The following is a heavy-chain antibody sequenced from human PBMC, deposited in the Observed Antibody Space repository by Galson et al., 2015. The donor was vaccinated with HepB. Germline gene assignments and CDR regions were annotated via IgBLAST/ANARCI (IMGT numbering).Heavy chain of an antibody. J-gene: IGHJ6*02. CDR1: GYIFTNYA. Sequence: SVKVSCKASGYIFTNYAMNWVRQAPGQGLEWMGWINTNTGNPTYAQGFTGRFVFSLDTSVSTAYLQISSLKAEDTAVYYCARDKPSYDFWSGYRGGYYGMDVWGQGTTVTVSS. CDR3: ARDKPSYDFWSGYRGGYYGMDV. V-gene: IGHV7-4-1*02. CDR2: INTNTGNP. D-gene: IGHD3-3*01.